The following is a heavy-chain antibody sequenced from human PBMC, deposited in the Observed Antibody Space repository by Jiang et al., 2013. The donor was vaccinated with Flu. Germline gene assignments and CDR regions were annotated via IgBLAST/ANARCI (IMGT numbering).Heavy chain of an antibody. J-gene: IGHJ4*02. Sequence: GPGLVKPSETLSLTCTVSGGSINSGGYYWTWIRHHPGKGLEWIGYIYYTGSTFYNPSLKSRVTMSVDTSQNQFSLKLTSVTAADTAVYYCARGNYLEYWGQGTLVTVSS. V-gene: IGHV4-31*03. CDR1: GGSINSGGYY. D-gene: IGHD3-10*01. CDR3: ARGNYLEY. CDR2: IYYTGST.